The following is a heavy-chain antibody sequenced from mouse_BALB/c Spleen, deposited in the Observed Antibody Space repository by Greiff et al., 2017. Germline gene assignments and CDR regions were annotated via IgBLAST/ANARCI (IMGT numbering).Heavy chain of an antibody. J-gene: IGHJ3*01. CDR1: GFTFSNYW. V-gene: IGHV6-6*02. D-gene: IGHD1-1*01. CDR3: TRPNLLLSAWFAY. Sequence: EVKLEESGGGLVQPGGSMKLSCVASGFTFSNYWMNWVRQSPEKGLEWVAEIRLKSNNYATHYAESVKGRFTISRDDSKSSVYLQMNNLRAEDTGIYYCTRPNLLLSAWFAYWGQGTLVTVSA. CDR2: IRLKSNNYAT.